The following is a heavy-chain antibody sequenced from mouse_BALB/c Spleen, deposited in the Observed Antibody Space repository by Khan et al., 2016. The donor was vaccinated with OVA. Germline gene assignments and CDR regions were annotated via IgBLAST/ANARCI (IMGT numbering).Heavy chain of an antibody. D-gene: IGHD4-1*01. J-gene: IGHJ3*01. CDR3: AGHLTGSFAY. CDR1: GFTFSSYS. CDR2: ISTGGDYT. V-gene: IGHV5-6*01. Sequence: EVELVESGGDLVKPGGSLKLSCAASGFTFSSYSMSWVRQTPDKGLEWVASISTGGDYTYYPHSVKGRFTISRDNAKTTLYLQMSDLKSEDTAMYYCAGHLTGSFAYWGQGTLVTVSA.